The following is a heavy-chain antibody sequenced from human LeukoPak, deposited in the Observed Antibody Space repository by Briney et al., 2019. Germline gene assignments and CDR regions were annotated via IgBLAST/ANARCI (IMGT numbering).Heavy chain of an antibody. Sequence: GGSLRLSCAASGFTFSSYSMNWARQAPGKGLEWVSYISSSSSTIYYADSVKGRFTISRDNAKNSLYLQMNSLRDEDTAVYYCARVGSGPSGSQRRVDYWGQGTLVTVSS. CDR1: GFTFSSYS. J-gene: IGHJ4*02. CDR2: ISSSSSTI. V-gene: IGHV3-48*02. D-gene: IGHD1-26*01. CDR3: ARVGSGPSGSQRRVDY.